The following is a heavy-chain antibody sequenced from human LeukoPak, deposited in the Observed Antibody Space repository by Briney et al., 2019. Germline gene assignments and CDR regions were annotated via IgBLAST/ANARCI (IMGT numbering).Heavy chain of an antibody. CDR2: ISGSGGST. J-gene: IGHJ4*02. CDR3: AKFSAAVVAATPFDY. CDR1: GFTFSSYA. V-gene: IGHV3-23*01. Sequence: GGSLRLSCAASGFTFSSYAMSWVRQAPGKGLEWVPAISGSGGSTYYADSVKGRFTISRDNSKNTLYLQMNSLRAEDTAVYYCAKFSAAVVAATPFDYWGQGALVTVSS. D-gene: IGHD2-15*01.